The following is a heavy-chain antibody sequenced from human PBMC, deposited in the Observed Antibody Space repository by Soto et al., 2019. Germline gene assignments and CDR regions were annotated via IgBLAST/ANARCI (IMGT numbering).Heavy chain of an antibody. CDR3: ARIPVDTSMIYWLDP. D-gene: IGHD5-18*01. Sequence: ETLSLTCTVSGGSISSYYWSWIRQPPGKGLEWIGYIYYSGSTNYNPSLKSRVTISVDTSKNLFSLKLTSVTAADTAVYYCARIPVDTSMIYWLDPWGQGTLVTVSS. V-gene: IGHV4-59*01. J-gene: IGHJ5*02. CDR1: GGSISSYY. CDR2: IYYSGST.